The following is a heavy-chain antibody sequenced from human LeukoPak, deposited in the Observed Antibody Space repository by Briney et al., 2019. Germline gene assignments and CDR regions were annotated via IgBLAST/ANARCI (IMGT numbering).Heavy chain of an antibody. D-gene: IGHD3-10*01. Sequence: SETLSLTCTVSGGSISSSSYYWGWIRQPPGKGLEWIGSIYYSGSTYYNPSLKSRVTISVDTSKNQFSLKLSSVTAADTAVYYCARGHGSGSYEEEGNWFDPWGQGTLVTVSS. J-gene: IGHJ5*02. CDR1: GGSISSSSYY. CDR2: IYYSGST. V-gene: IGHV4-39*07. CDR3: ARGHGSGSYEEEGNWFDP.